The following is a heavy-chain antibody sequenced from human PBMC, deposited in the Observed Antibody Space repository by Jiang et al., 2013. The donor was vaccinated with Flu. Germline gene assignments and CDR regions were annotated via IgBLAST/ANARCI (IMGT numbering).Heavy chain of an antibody. CDR3: ARRGDCDSDCSSSWYFGL. J-gene: IGHJ2*01. CDR1: GFAFSTYG. D-gene: IGHD2-21*02. CDR2: IRYDGGNK. Sequence: VQLLESGGGVVQPGGSLRLSCAASGFAFSTYGMHWVRQAPGKGLEWVTYIRYDGGNKYYADSVKGRFTISRDNSKNTVFLQMNGLRAEDTAVYYCARRGDCDSDCSSSWYFGLWGRGTLVSVSS. V-gene: IGHV3-30*02.